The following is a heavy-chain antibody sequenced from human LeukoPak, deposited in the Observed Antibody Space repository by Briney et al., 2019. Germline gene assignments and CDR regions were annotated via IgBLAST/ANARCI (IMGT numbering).Heavy chain of an antibody. V-gene: IGHV4-4*07. CDR1: GASISNYY. J-gene: IGHJ3*02. CDR2: IYGSGNI. CDR3: ARADYGDRNDAFDI. D-gene: IGHD4/OR15-4a*01. Sequence: SETLSLTCTVSGASISNYYWGWIRQPAGKGLEWIGRIYGSGNINYNPSLKSRVTMSLDTSKNQFSLKMNFVTAADTAVYYCARADYGDRNDAFDIWGQGTVLTVSS.